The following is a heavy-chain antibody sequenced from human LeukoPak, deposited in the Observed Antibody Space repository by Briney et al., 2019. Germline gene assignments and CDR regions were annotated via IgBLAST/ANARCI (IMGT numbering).Heavy chain of an antibody. D-gene: IGHD6-13*01. J-gene: IGHJ4*02. Sequence: SETLSLTCTVSGGSISSGGYYWSWIRQHPGKGLEWIGYIYYSGSTYYNPSLKSRVTISVDTSKNQFSLKLSSVTAADTAVYYCARVAESSSWYSDTFDYWGQGTLVTVSS. CDR3: ARVAESSSWYSDTFDY. V-gene: IGHV4-31*03. CDR2: IYYSGST. CDR1: GGSISSGGYY.